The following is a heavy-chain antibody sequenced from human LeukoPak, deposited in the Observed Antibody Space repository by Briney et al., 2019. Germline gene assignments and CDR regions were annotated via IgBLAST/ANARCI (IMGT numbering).Heavy chain of an antibody. CDR2: IYYSGST. D-gene: IGHD6-13*01. Sequence: SETLSLTCTVSGGSISSYYWSWIRQPPGKGLEWIGSIYYSGSTYYNPSLKSRVTISVDTSKNQFSLKLSSVTAADTAVYYCARELQQTYYYMDVWGKGTTVTVSS. V-gene: IGHV4-59*12. J-gene: IGHJ6*03. CDR3: ARELQQTYYYMDV. CDR1: GGSISSYY.